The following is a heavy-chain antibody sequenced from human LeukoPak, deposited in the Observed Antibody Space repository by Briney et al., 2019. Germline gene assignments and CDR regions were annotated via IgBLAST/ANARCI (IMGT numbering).Heavy chain of an antibody. D-gene: IGHD2-21*02. V-gene: IGHV3-7*03. CDR3: AKDLLLNCRGDCYIFDK. J-gene: IGHJ4*01. CDR2: IKQDGSEK. Sequence: AGGSLRLSCAASGFTFSSYWMSWVRQAPGKGLEWVANIKQDGSEKYYVDSVKGRFTISRDNAKNSLYLQMNGLRTEDTALYYCAKDLLLNCRGDCYIFDKWGHGTLVTVSS. CDR1: GFTFSSYW.